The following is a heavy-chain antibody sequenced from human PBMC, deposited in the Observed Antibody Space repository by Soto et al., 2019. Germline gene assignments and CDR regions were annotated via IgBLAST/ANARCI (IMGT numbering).Heavy chain of an antibody. J-gene: IGHJ6*02. Sequence: CAASGFTFSSYGMHWVRQAPGKGLEWVAVISYDGNNKYYADSVKGRFTISRDNSKNTPYLQMNSLRAEDTAVYYCAKGGQLWTNYYYYGMDVWGQGTTVTVSS. CDR3: AKGGQLWTNYYYYGMDV. CDR1: GFTFSSYG. CDR2: ISYDGNNK. V-gene: IGHV3-30*18. D-gene: IGHD5-18*01.